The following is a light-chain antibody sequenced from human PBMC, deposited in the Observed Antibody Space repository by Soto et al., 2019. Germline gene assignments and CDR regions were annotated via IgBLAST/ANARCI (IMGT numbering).Light chain of an antibody. Sequence: QSALAQPASVSGSLGQSITISCTGTSSDVGTYNLVSWYLQLPDKAPKLSIHEVNKRPSGVSTRFSGSKSGNTASLTISGLQAEDDADYHCYSYAGSSTYVFGTGTKVTVL. J-gene: IGLJ1*01. V-gene: IGLV2-23*02. CDR1: SSDVGTYNL. CDR3: YSYAGSSTYV. CDR2: EVN.